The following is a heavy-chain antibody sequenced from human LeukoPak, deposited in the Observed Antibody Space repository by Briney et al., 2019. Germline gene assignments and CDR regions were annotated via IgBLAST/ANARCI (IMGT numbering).Heavy chain of an antibody. D-gene: IGHD4-17*01. CDR3: ARDTAYYFDY. J-gene: IGHJ4*02. Sequence: ASVTVSFKASGYTFTVYYMHWVRQAPGQGLEWMGWINPSSGGTNYAQKFQGRVTMTRDTSISTAYMELSRLRSDDTAVYYCARDTAYYFDYWGQETLVTVSS. CDR2: INPSSGGT. V-gene: IGHV1-2*02. CDR1: GYTFTVYY.